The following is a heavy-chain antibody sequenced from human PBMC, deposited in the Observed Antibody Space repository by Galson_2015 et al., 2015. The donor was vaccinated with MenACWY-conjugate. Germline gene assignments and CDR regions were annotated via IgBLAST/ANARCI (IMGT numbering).Heavy chain of an antibody. V-gene: IGHV3-23*01. CDR3: AKGGGSGQDY. CDR2: VSASGGST. D-gene: IGHD6-19*01. Sequence: SLRLSCAASGFTFTSYAMTWVRQAPGKGLEWVSTVSASGGSTYYADSVKGRFTISRDNSKNTVYLQMSSLRVDDTALYYCAKGGGSGQDYWGQGTLVTVSS. CDR1: GFTFTSYA. J-gene: IGHJ4*02.